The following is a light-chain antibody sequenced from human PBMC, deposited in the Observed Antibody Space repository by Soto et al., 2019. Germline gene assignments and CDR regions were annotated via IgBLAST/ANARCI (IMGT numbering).Light chain of an antibody. J-gene: IGKJ1*01. CDR3: QQYGSSPRT. CDR2: GAS. CDR1: QSVSSN. V-gene: IGKV3-20*01. Sequence: SPAPLSVSPGERSTLSCRASQSVSSNLARYQQKPGQAPRLLIYGASNRATGIPDRFSGSGSGTDFTLTVSRLEPEDFAVYYCQQYGSSPRTFGQGTKVDIK.